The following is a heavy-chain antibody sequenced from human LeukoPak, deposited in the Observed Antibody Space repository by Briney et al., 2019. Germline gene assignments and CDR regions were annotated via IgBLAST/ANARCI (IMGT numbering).Heavy chain of an antibody. CDR1: GGSISSYY. D-gene: IGHD3-3*01. V-gene: IGHV4-59*01. CDR3: VRSDDFWSGYYGY. CDR2: IFYSGSI. J-gene: IGHJ4*02. Sequence: SETLSLTCTVSGGSISSYYWSWIRQPPGKGLEWIGYIFYSGSINYNPSLKSRVTISVDTSKNQFSLKLSSVTAADTAVYYCVRSDDFWSGYYGYWGQGTLVTVSS.